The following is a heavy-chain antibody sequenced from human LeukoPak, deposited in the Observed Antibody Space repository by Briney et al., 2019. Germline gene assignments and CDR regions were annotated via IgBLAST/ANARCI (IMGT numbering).Heavy chain of an antibody. Sequence: PGASVKVSCKASGYTFTGYYMQWVRQAPGQGLEWMGWISPNIGGTNYAQKFQGRVTMTRDTSISKAYMELSRLRSDDTAVYYCARGRIAAAGTGPYYYYYYMDVWGKGTTVTASS. CDR1: GYTFTGYY. J-gene: IGHJ6*03. V-gene: IGHV1-2*02. CDR3: ARGRIAAAGTGPYYYYYYMDV. D-gene: IGHD6-13*01. CDR2: ISPNIGGT.